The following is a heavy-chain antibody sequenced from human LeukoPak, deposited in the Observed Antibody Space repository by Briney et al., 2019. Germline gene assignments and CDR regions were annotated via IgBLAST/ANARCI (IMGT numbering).Heavy chain of an antibody. Sequence: GGSLRLSCAASGFTFSSYGMHWVRQAPGKGLEWVAVIWYDGSNKYYADSVKGRFTISRDNSKTTLFLQLNSLRAEDTAVYYCARDSTYYYDSGSSGPHYFDFWGQGTLVTVSS. J-gene: IGHJ4*02. V-gene: IGHV3-33*01. D-gene: IGHD3-10*01. CDR1: GFTFSSYG. CDR3: ARDSTYYYDSGSSGPHYFDF. CDR2: IWYDGSNK.